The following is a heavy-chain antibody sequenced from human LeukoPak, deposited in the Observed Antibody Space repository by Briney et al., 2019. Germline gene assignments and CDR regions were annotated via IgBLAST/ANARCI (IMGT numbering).Heavy chain of an antibody. CDR2: VKLDGSQK. J-gene: IGHJ4*02. D-gene: IGHD2-2*01. Sequence: PGGSLRLSCGASGFTFSSYWMSWVRQAPGKGLEWVANVKLDGSQKNYVDSVRGRFTISRDNAKNSLYLQMNSLRADDTAVYYCAKGSSYCSSTSCYVRNYFDYWGQGTLVTVSS. CDR3: AKGSSYCSSTSCYVRNYFDY. V-gene: IGHV3-7*03. CDR1: GFTFSSYW.